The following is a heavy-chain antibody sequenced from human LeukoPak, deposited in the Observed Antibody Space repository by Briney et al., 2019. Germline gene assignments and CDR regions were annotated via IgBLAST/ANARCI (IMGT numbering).Heavy chain of an antibody. V-gene: IGHV1-69*05. J-gene: IGHJ4*02. CDR1: GYTFTSYG. CDR2: IIPIFGTA. D-gene: IGHD6-6*01. Sequence: SVKVSCKASGYTFTSYGISWVRQAPGQGLEWMGGIIPIFGTANYAQKFQGRVTITTDESTSTAYMELSSLRSEDTAVYYCARDHGSSGIDYWGQGTLVTVSS. CDR3: ARDHGSSGIDY.